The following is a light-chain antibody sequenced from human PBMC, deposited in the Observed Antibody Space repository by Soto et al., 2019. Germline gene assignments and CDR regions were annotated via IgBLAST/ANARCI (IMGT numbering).Light chain of an antibody. CDR1: QGMSSY. CDR3: QHYNSYSEA. Sequence: DIQLTQSPSFLSASVGDRVTITCRASQGMSSYLAWYQQKPGKAPKILIYAASTLQSGVPSRFRGSGSGTEFTLTISRLQPDDFETYYCQHYNSYSEAFGQGTKVDIK. V-gene: IGKV1-9*01. CDR2: AAS. J-gene: IGKJ1*01.